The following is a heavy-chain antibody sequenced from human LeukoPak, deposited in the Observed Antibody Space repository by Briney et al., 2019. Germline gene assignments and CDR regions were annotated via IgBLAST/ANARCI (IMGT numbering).Heavy chain of an antibody. CDR2: ISSSGTI. D-gene: IGHD4-17*01. Sequence: GGSLRLSCAASGFTFSSYSMNWVRQAPGKGLEWLSYISSSGTIHYADSVKGRFTISRDNAKNSLYLQMNSLRADDTAVYYCAREVPYGDYAPDYWGQGTLVTVSS. J-gene: IGHJ4*02. CDR3: AREVPYGDYAPDY. CDR1: GFTFSSYS. V-gene: IGHV3-48*01.